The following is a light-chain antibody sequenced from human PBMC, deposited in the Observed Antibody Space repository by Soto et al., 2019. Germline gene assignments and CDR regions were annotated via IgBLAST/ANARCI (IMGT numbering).Light chain of an antibody. Sequence: DIQMTQSPSSLYASVGDRVTITCRASRGVGNSLAWYQQKPGKVPTLLIYGASTLESGVPSRFSGSGSGTFFTLIINSLQPDDVATSYGQKYDSAPFTFGPGSKVNLK. CDR2: GAS. CDR1: RGVGNS. V-gene: IGKV1-27*01. J-gene: IGKJ3*01. CDR3: QKYDSAPFT.